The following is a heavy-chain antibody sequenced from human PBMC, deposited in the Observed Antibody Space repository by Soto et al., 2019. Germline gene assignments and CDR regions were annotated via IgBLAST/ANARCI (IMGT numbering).Heavy chain of an antibody. D-gene: IGHD2-21*01. J-gene: IGHJ5*02. CDR3: ARLGAYYQSLDP. V-gene: IGHV4-59*08. CDR2: IYYGGTT. Sequence: SVPICLTRSVADGNCGANGGSWIRQPPGKGLEWVGYIYYGGTTSYNPSLKSRVTISLETSKNQFSLGLSSVTAADTAVYYCARLGAYYQSLDPWGPGTLVTVSS. CDR1: DGNCGANG.